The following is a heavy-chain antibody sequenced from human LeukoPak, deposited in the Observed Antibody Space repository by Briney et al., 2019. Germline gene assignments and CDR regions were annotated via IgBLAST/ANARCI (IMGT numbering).Heavy chain of an antibody. CDR2: VNLQGST. J-gene: IGHJ4*02. CDR1: GGSITNPNY. CDR3: AREGGPYRPLDY. Sequence: SETRSLTCGVSGGSITNPNYWTWVRQPPGKGLEWIGEVNLQGSTNYNPSLMGRVAIAVDTSENHICLQLTSVIAADTAVYYCAREGGPYRPLDYSGQGTLVTVSS. V-gene: IGHV4-4*02.